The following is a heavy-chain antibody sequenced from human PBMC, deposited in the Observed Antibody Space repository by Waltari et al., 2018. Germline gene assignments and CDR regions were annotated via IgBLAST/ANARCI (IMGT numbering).Heavy chain of an antibody. CDR3: GRIAFGDEGGYFQY. D-gene: IGHD4-17*01. CDR1: RGSISTHYN. Sequence: QLQLQASGPGLVKPSETLSLTCTVHRGSISTHYNWGWSRQPPGKGLEWMGNMQYRGSTFYNPSLESRVTISLDTWKNQFALRLSSVGAADTAVYFCGRIAFGDEGGYFQYWGQGTLVTVSS. CDR2: MQYRGST. V-gene: IGHV4-39*01. J-gene: IGHJ1*01.